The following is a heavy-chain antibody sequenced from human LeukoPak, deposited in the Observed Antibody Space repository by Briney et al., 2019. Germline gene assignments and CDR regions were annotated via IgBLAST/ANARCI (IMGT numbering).Heavy chain of an antibody. Sequence: PGGSLRLSCAASGFTFSSYAMHWVRQAPGKGLDWVAVISYDGSNKYYADSVKGRFTISRDNSKNTLYLQMNSLRAEDTAVYYCARGGLLWFGELWGDYWGQGTLVTVSS. D-gene: IGHD3-10*01. CDR1: GFTFSSYA. CDR2: ISYDGSNK. J-gene: IGHJ4*02. CDR3: ARGGLLWFGELWGDY. V-gene: IGHV3-30*04.